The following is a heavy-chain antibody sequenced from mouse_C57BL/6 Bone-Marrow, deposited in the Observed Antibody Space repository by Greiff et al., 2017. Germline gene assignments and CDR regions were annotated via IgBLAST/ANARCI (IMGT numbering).Heavy chain of an antibody. CDR3: AREYYGSSGAMDY. J-gene: IGHJ4*01. CDR2: IDPSDSYT. D-gene: IGHD1-1*01. Sequence: QVQLQQPGAELVMPGASVKLSCKASGYTFTSYWMHWVKQRPGQGLEWIGEIDPSDSYTNYNQKFKGKSTLTVDKSSSTAYMQLSSLTSEDSAVYYCAREYYGSSGAMDYWGQGTSVTGSS. V-gene: IGHV1-69*01. CDR1: GYTFTSYW.